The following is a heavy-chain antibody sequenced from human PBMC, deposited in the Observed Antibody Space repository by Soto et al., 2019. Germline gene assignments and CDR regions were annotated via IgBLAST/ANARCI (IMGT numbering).Heavy chain of an antibody. Sequence: QLQLQESGPGLVKPSETLSLTCTVSGGSISSSSYYWGWIRQPPGKGLEWIGSIYYSGSTYYNPSLKSRVTISVDTSKNQFSLKLSSVTAADTAVYYCARLSYSSSTNAFDIWGQGTMVTVS. D-gene: IGHD6-6*01. J-gene: IGHJ3*02. V-gene: IGHV4-39*01. CDR1: GGSISSSSYY. CDR3: ARLSYSSSTNAFDI. CDR2: IYYSGST.